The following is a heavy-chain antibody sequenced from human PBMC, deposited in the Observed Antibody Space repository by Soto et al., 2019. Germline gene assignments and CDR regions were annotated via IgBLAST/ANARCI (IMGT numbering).Heavy chain of an antibody. J-gene: IGHJ6*02. D-gene: IGHD3-16*02. V-gene: IGHV4-34*01. CDR1: GGSFSGYY. Sequence: ETLSLTCAVYGGSFSGYYWSWIRQPPGKGLEWIGEINHSGSTNYNPSLKSRVTISVDPSKNQFSLKLSSVTAADTAVYYCASRARLRIKSLGMDVWGQGTTVTVSS. CDR3: ASRARLRIKSLGMDV. CDR2: INHSGST.